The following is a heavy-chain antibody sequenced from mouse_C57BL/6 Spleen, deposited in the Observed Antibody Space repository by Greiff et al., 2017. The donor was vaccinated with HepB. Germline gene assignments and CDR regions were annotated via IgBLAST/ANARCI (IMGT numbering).Heavy chain of an antibody. Sequence: QVQLQQSGAELVRPGASVTLSCKASGYTFTDYEMHWVKQTPVHGLEWIGAIDPETGGTAYNQKFKGKAILTADKSSSTAYMELRSLTSEDSAVYYCTRSDGYDGKGYAMDYWGQGTSVTVSS. V-gene: IGHV1-15*01. D-gene: IGHD2-2*01. CDR2: IDPETGGT. CDR1: GYTFTDYE. J-gene: IGHJ4*01. CDR3: TRSDGYDGKGYAMDY.